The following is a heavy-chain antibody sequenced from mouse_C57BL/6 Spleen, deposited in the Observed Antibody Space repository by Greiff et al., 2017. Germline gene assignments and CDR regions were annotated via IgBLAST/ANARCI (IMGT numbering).Heavy chain of an antibody. D-gene: IGHD2-12*01. V-gene: IGHV1-39*01. CDR3: ARCRDPVSYFDY. Sequence: EVKLVESGPELVKPGASVKISCKASGYSFTDYNMNWVKQSNGKSLEWIGVINPNYGTTSYNQKFKGKATLTVDQSSSTAYMQLNSLTSEDSAVYYCARCRDPVSYFDYWGQGTTLTVSS. CDR2: INPNYGTT. CDR1: GYSFTDYN. J-gene: IGHJ2*01.